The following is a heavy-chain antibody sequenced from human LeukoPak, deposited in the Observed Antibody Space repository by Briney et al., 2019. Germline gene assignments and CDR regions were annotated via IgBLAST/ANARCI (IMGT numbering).Heavy chain of an antibody. CDR3: ARVSLYSGYESDY. CDR2: INAGNGNT. J-gene: IGHJ4*02. CDR1: GYTFTTYS. V-gene: IGHV1-3*01. D-gene: IGHD5-12*01. Sequence: ASVKVSCKASGYTFTTYSIFWVRQAPGQGLEWMGWINAGNGNTKYSQKLQGRVTITRDTSASTAYMELSSLRSEDTAIYYCARVSLYSGYESDYWGQGTLVTVSS.